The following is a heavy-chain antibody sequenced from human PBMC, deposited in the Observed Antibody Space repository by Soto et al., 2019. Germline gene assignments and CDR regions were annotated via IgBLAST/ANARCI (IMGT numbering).Heavy chain of an antibody. V-gene: IGHV3-23*01. J-gene: IGHJ5*02. CDR1: GFTFSSYA. Sequence: HPGGSLRLSCAASGFTFSSYAMSWVRQAPGKGLEWVSAISGSGGSTYYADSVKGRFTISRDNSKNTLYLQMNSLRAEDTAVYYCAKKGGKQQLPQNWFDPWGQGTLVTVSS. D-gene: IGHD6-13*01. CDR2: ISGSGGST. CDR3: AKKGGKQQLPQNWFDP.